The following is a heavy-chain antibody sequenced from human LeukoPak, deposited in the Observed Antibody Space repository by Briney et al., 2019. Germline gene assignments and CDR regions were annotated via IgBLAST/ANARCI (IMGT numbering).Heavy chain of an antibody. CDR3: ARDPAYCGGDCLAELDY. V-gene: IGHV3-30-3*01. J-gene: IGHJ4*02. CDR1: GFTFSSYA. Sequence: GGSLRLSCAASGFTFSSYAMHWVRQAPGKGLEWVAVISYDGSNKYYAGSVKGRFTISRDNSKNTLYLQMNSLRAEDTAVYYCARDPAYCGGDCLAELDYWGQGTLVTVSS. CDR2: ISYDGSNK. D-gene: IGHD2-21*02.